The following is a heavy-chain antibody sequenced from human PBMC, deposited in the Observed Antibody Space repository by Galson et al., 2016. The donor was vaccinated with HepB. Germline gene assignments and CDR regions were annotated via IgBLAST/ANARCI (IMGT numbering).Heavy chain of an antibody. D-gene: IGHD6-6*01. CDR3: ARGGIASSYGLDV. CDR1: GFAFHIYS. V-gene: IGHV3-21*01. Sequence: SLRLSCAASGFAFHIYSINWVRQAPGKGLEWVSVISADSLAIFYAGPMKGRFTISRDNAKNSVYLQMNSLRVEDTAVYYCARGGIASSYGLDVWGQGTTVTVSS. J-gene: IGHJ6*02. CDR2: ISADSLAI.